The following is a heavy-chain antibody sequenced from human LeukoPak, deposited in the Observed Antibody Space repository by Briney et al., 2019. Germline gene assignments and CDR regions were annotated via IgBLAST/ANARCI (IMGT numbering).Heavy chain of an antibody. D-gene: IGHD3-22*01. CDR3: ARVPNYCDSSGSHPCYFDY. J-gene: IGHJ4*02. V-gene: IGHV1-2*02. CDR1: GYPFTGYY. CDR2: INPNSGGT. Sequence: ASVKVSCKASGYPFTGYYMRWGRQAPGQGLEGMGWINPNSGGTNYAQKFQGRVTMTRDTSTNTAYMELRGLRSDDTAVYYCARVPNYCDSSGSHPCYFDYWGQGTLLTVSS.